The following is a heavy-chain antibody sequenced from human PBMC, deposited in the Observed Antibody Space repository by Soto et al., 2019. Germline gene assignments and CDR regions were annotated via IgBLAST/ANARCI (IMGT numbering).Heavy chain of an antibody. CDR2: IWYDGSNK. CDR3: ARDRRSRCYDY. J-gene: IGHJ4*02. Sequence: QVQLVESGGGVVQPGRSLRLSCAASGFTFRNYGMHWVRQAPGKGLEWVAVIWYDGSNKYYTDSVKGRFTISRDDSKNTRYLQMNSLRAEDTAVYYCARDRRSRCYDYWGQGTLVTVSS. CDR1: GFTFRNYG. D-gene: IGHD2-2*01. V-gene: IGHV3-33*01.